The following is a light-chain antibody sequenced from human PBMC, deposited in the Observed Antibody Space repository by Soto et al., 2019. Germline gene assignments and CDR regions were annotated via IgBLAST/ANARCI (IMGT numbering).Light chain of an antibody. CDR1: QSVSIY. CDR2: AAS. V-gene: IGKV3-11*01. J-gene: IGKJ2*01. CDR3: QQRSNWPPT. Sequence: EIVLTQSPATLSLSPGERAALSCRASQSVSIYLAWYQQKPGQAPRHLIYAASNRATGIPARFSGSGSGTDFTLTISSLEPEDFAVYYCQQRSNWPPTFGQGTKLEIK.